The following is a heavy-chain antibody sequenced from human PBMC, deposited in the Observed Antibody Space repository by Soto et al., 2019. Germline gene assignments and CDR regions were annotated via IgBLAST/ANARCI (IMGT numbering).Heavy chain of an antibody. V-gene: IGHV3-21*01. CDR2: ISNSGSDI. Sequence: PGGSLRLFCAASGFTFSSYSVNWVRQAPGKGLEWVSLISNSGSDIYYADSVKGRFAISRDNAKSSLFLQMNNLRAEDTAVYYCARGVEGYSYGLYYFDNWGQGTLVTVSS. CDR3: ARGVEGYSYGLYYFDN. CDR1: GFTFSSYS. J-gene: IGHJ4*02. D-gene: IGHD5-18*01.